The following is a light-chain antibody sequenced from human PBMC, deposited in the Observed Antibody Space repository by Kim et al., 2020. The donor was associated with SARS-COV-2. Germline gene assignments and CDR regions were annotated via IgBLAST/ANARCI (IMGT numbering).Light chain of an antibody. CDR1: ALPNQY. Sequence: SYELTQPPSVSVSPGQTARITCSGDALPNQYAYWFQQKPGQAPVLVIYEDTERPSGIPERFSGPTSGTTVTLTIRGVQAEDEADYYCQSSDSSDTFWVFG. CDR2: EDT. J-gene: IGLJ3*02. V-gene: IGLV3-25*03. CDR3: QSSDSSDTFWV.